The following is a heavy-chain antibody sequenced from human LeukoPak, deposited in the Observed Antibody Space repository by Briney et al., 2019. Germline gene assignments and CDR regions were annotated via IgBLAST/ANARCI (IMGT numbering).Heavy chain of an antibody. Sequence: ASVRVSCKASGYTFTSYGISWVRQAPGQGLEWMGWISAYNGNTNYAQKLQGRVTMTTDTSTSTAYMELRSLRSDDTAVYYCARVSMIGDWFDPWGQGTLVTVSS. J-gene: IGHJ5*02. CDR3: ARVSMIGDWFDP. CDR2: ISAYNGNT. V-gene: IGHV1-18*01. CDR1: GYTFTSYG. D-gene: IGHD3-10*02.